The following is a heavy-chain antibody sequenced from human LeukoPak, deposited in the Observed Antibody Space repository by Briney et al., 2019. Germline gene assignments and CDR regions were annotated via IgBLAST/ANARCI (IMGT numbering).Heavy chain of an antibody. J-gene: IGHJ3*02. D-gene: IGHD3-3*01. CDR3: AREIHDFWSGYPGFDI. CDR1: SASISNYC. V-gene: IGHV4-4*07. Sequence: SETLSLTCTVSSASISNYCWSWIRQPAGKGLEWIGRICSSGSTTYNPSLTSRVSMSIDMSKTQFSLRLNSVTDADTAVYYCAREIHDFWSGYPGFDIWGQGRMVAVSS. CDR2: ICSSGST.